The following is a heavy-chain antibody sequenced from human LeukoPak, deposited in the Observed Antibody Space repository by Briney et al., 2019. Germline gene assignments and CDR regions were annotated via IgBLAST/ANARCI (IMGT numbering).Heavy chain of an antibody. CDR2: INHSGST. V-gene: IGHV4-34*01. CDR1: GGSFSGYY. J-gene: IGHJ4*02. CDR3: ARGVGRLRYCSSTSCSHDY. Sequence: SETLSLTCAVYGGSFSGYYWSWIRQPPGKGLEWIGEINHSGSTNYNPSLNSRVTISVDTSKNQFSLKLSSVTAADTAVYYCARGVGRLRYCSSTSCSHDYWGQGTLVTVSS. D-gene: IGHD2-2*01.